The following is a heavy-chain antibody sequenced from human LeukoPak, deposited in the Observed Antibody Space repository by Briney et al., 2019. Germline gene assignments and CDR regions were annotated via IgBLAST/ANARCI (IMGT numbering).Heavy chain of an antibody. CDR3: ARHFIAYYDSSGYYYDPPAEYFQH. Sequence: PSETLSLTCAVYGGSFSGYYWSWIRQSPGKGLEWIGEINHSGSTNYNPSLKSRVTISVDTSKNQFSLKLSSVTAADTAVYYCARHFIAYYDSSGYYYDPPAEYFQHWGQGTLVTVSS. CDR2: INHSGST. D-gene: IGHD3-22*01. J-gene: IGHJ1*01. CDR1: GGSFSGYY. V-gene: IGHV4-34*01.